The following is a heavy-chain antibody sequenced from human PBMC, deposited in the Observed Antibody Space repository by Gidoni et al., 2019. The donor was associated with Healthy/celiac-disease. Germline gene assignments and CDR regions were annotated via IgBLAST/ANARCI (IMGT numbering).Heavy chain of an antibody. CDR2: IYYSGST. V-gene: IGHV4-31*03. J-gene: IGHJ4*02. Sequence: HVQLQESGPGLVKPSQTLSLTCTVSRGSISSRGYYWSWIRQHPGKGLEWIGYIYYSGSTYYNPSLKSRVTISVETSKNQFSLKLSSVTAADTAVYYCARDKAGVLMIDYWGQGTLVTVSS. D-gene: IGHD2-8*01. CDR1: RGSISSRGYY. CDR3: ARDKAGVLMIDY.